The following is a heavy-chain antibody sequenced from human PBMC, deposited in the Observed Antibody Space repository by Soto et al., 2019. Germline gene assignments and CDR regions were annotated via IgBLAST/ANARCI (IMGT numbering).Heavy chain of an antibody. V-gene: IGHV1-8*01. CDR2: MNPNSGIT. D-gene: IGHD6-19*01. CDR3: ARVLGYSSGWYFGY. J-gene: IGHJ4*02. Sequence: QVQLVQSGAEVKKPGASVKVSCKASGYTFISYDINWVRQATGQGLEWMGWMNPNSGITGYAQKFQGRVTMTRNTSISTAYLELSSLRPEDTAVYYCARVLGYSSGWYFGYWGQGTLVTVSS. CDR1: GYTFISYD.